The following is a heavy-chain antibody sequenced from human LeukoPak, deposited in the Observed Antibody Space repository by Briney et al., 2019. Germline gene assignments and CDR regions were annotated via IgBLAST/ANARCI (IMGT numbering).Heavy chain of an antibody. Sequence: SETLSLTCTVSGGSISSYYWSWIRQPPGKGLEWIGYIYYSGSTNYNPSPKSRVTISVDTSKNQFSLKLSSVTAADTAVYYCARHTNDLVLAGAFDIWGQGTMVTVSS. V-gene: IGHV4-59*08. J-gene: IGHJ3*02. D-gene: IGHD3-16*01. CDR1: GGSISSYY. CDR3: ARHTNDLVLAGAFDI. CDR2: IYYSGST.